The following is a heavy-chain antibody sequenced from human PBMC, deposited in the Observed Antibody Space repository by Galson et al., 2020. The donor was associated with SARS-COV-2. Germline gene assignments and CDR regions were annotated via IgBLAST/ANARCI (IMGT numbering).Heavy chain of an antibody. CDR3: ARAPSYDSSGYFHWYFDL. J-gene: IGHJ2*01. CDR2: ISSSSSSI. Sequence: GESLKISCAASGFTFSSYSMNWVRQAPRKGLEWVSSISSSSSSIYYADSVKGRFTISRDNAKNSLYLQMTSLRAEDTAVYYCARAPSYDSSGYFHWYFDLWGRGTLVTVSS. V-gene: IGHV3-21*01. CDR1: GFTFSSYS. D-gene: IGHD3-22*01.